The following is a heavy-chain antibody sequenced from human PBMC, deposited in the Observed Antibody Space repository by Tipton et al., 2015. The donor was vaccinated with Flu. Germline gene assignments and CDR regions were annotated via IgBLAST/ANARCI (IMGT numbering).Heavy chain of an antibody. CDR1: GGSFSGYY. D-gene: IGHD3-16*01. J-gene: IGHJ3*01. CDR3: ARIGAYGPDAFDF. Sequence: TLSLTCAVYGGSFSGYYWSWIRQPPGKGLEWIGEINHSGSTNYNPSLKSRVTISVDTSKNQFSLKLSSVTAADTAVYYCARIGAYGPDAFDFWGQGTMVTVPS. V-gene: IGHV4-34*01. CDR2: INHSGST.